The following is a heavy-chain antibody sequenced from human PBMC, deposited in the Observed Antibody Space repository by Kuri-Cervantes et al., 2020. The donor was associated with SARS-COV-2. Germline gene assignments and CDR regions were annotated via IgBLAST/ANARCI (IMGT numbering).Heavy chain of an antibody. CDR3: ARTTGDAYRIFDF. J-gene: IGHJ4*02. Sequence: SQTLSLTCAVSGYSISSGYYWGWIRQPPGKGLEWIGSIYHSGSTQYNPSLMSRVTISVDTSKNQFSLKLASVTAADTAVYYCARTTGDAYRIFDFWGQGTLVTVSS. CDR1: GYSISSGYY. CDR2: IYHSGST. V-gene: IGHV4-38-2*01. D-gene: IGHD5-24*01.